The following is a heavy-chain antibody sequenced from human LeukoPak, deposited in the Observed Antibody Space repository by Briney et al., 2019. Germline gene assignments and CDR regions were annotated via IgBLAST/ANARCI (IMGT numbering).Heavy chain of an antibody. Sequence: GGSLRLSCAASGFTFSSYAMSWVRQAPGKGLEWVSAISGSGGSTYYADSVKGRFTISRDSSKNTLYLQMNSLRAEDTAVYYCAPPPYYYDSSGYYYWGQGTLVTVSS. D-gene: IGHD3-22*01. CDR2: ISGSGGST. CDR1: GFTFSSYA. V-gene: IGHV3-23*01. J-gene: IGHJ4*02. CDR3: APPPYYYDSSGYYY.